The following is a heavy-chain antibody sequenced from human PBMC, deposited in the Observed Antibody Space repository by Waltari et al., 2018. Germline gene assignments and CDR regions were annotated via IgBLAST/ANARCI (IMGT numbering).Heavy chain of an antibody. CDR2: RNPDSAAT. J-gene: IGHJ4*02. V-gene: IGHV1-2*06. CDR3: ARDHHSDCPDGVCFHFDY. Sequence: QVQLVQSGAEVKKPGASVKVSCKTSGYTFTGFYIYWMRQAPGQGLEYMGRRNPDSAATDYAQKFEGRLTMTRYTSINTADMEMSSLTPDDTAVFYCARDHHSDCPDGVCFHFDYWGQGTLVTVSS. D-gene: IGHD2-8*01. CDR1: GYTFTGFY.